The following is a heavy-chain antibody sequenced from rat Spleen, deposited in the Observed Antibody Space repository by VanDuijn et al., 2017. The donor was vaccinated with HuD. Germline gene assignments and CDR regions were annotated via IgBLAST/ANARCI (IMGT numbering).Heavy chain of an antibody. CDR1: GFTFNNYW. Sequence: EVQLVESGGGLVQPGRSLILSCIASGFTFNNYWMTWIRQAPGKGLEWIAEINKDSSTIKYIPSLKDKLTISRDNAQNTLYLQMSKLGSEDTAMYYCTGSNPNWFAYWGQGTLVTVSS. J-gene: IGHJ3*01. V-gene: IGHV4-2*01. CDR3: TGSNPNWFAY. CDR2: INKDSSTI. D-gene: IGHD3-4*01.